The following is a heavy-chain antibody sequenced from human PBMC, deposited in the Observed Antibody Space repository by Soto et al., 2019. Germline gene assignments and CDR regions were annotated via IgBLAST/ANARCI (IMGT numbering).Heavy chain of an antibody. CDR1: GFTFSSYS. V-gene: IGHV3-21*01. CDR2: ISSSSSYI. Sequence: GRSLRLSCGASGFTFSSYSMNWVRQAQGKGLEWVSSISSSSSYIYYADSVKGRFTISRDNAKNSLYLQMNSLRAEDTAVYYCARAAAPDIVVVVAATLGEWGQGCLVTVSS. CDR3: ARAAAPDIVVVVAATLGE. D-gene: IGHD2-15*01. J-gene: IGHJ4*02.